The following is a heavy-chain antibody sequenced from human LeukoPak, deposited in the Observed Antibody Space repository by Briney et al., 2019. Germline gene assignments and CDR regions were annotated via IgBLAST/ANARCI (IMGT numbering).Heavy chain of an antibody. D-gene: IGHD7-27*01. V-gene: IGHV4-59*01. CDR3: ARGLANWGPSDY. Sequence: PSETLSLTCTVSGGSLSSYYWSWIRQPPGKGLEWIGYIYYSGSTNYNPSLKSRVTISVDTSKNQFSLKLRSVTAADTAVYYCARGLANWGPSDYWGQGTLVTVSS. CDR2: IYYSGST. CDR1: GGSLSSYY. J-gene: IGHJ4*02.